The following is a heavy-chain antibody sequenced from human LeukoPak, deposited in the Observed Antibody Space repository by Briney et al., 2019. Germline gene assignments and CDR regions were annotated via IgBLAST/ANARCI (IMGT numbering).Heavy chain of an antibody. CDR1: GGSISSYY. Sequence: ETLSLICTVSGGSISSYYWNCVRQAPGKGLEWLSASSGSSAYIYHADSVEGRFTIFRDNAKNSLSLQMNSLRAEDTAVYYCARDVGIYYASGRHLLGFAFDIWGQGTMVTVSS. CDR2: SSGSSAYI. D-gene: IGHD3-10*01. V-gene: IGHV3-21*04. J-gene: IGHJ3*02. CDR3: ARDVGIYYASGRHLLGFAFDI.